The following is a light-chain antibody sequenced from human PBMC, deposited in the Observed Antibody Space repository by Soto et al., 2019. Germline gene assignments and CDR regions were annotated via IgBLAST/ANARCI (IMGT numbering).Light chain of an antibody. CDR3: QQYGTSLFT. CDR1: QTIHSF. Sequence: DIPMTQSPSTLSASVGDRVTITCRASQTIHSFLAWYQQKAGKAPKLLIYDASNLESGVPSRFSGSGSGTEFTLTVSSLQPDDVAVYYCQQYGTSLFTFGGGTRVEIK. CDR2: DAS. J-gene: IGKJ4*01. V-gene: IGKV1-5*01.